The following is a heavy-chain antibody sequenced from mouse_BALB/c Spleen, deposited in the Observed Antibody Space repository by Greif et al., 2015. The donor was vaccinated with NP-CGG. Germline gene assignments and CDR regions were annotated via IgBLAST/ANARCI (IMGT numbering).Heavy chain of an antibody. D-gene: IGHD4-1*01. CDR1: GYTFTDYY. V-gene: IGHV1-84*02. CDR2: IYPGSGNT. CDR3: ARRTGTEARDY. J-gene: IGHJ4*01. Sequence: QVQLQQSGPELVKPGASVKISCKASGYTFTDYYINWVKQKPGQGLEWIGWIYPGSGNTKYNEKFKGKATLTVDTSSSTAYMQLSSLTSEDTTVYFCARRTGTEARDYWGQGTSVTVSS.